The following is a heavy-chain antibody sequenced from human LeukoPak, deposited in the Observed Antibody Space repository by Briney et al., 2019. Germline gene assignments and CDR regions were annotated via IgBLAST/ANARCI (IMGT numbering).Heavy chain of an antibody. CDR2: MNPISANT. CDR3: ARSPRPAGVATT. V-gene: IGHV1-8*01. CDR1: GYTFTSYD. D-gene: IGHD5-12*01. J-gene: IGHJ5*02. Sequence: ASVKVSCKASGYTFTSYDINWVRQATGQGLEWMGWMNPISANTGYAQKFQGRVTMTRDTSISTAYMELSSLRSEDTAVYYCARSPRPAGVATTWGQGTLVTVSS.